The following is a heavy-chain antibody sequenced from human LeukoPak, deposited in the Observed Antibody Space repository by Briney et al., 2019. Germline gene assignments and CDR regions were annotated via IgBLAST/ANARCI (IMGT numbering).Heavy chain of an antibody. V-gene: IGHV4-59*01. Sequence: SETLSLTCTVSGVSISSEYWSWIRQPPGKGLEWIGNIYYSGSTNYNPSLTSRVTISVDTSKNQFSLNLNSVTAADTAVYYCARELSGSYYEVDLWGRGTLVTVSP. D-gene: IGHD1-26*01. CDR2: IYYSGST. CDR3: ARELSGSYYEVDL. CDR1: GVSISSEY. J-gene: IGHJ2*01.